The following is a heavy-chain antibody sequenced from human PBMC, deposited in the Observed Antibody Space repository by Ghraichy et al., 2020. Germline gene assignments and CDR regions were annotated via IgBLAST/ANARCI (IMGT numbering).Heavy chain of an antibody. CDR1: GYTFTGYY. CDR2: INPNSGGT. V-gene: IGHV1-2*02. Sequence: ASVKVSCKASGYTFTGYYMHWVRQAPGQGLEWMGWINPNSGGTNYAQKFQGRVTMTRDTSISTAYMELSRLRSDDTAVYYCARDWATGDSSSPIRYYYYYYGMDVWGQGTTVTVSS. D-gene: IGHD6-6*01. CDR3: ARDWATGDSSSPIRYYYYYYGMDV. J-gene: IGHJ6*02.